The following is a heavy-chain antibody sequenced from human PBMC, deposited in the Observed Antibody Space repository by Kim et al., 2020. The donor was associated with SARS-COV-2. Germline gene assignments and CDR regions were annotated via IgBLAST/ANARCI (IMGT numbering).Heavy chain of an antibody. J-gene: IGHJ4*02. CDR3: ATGLAAAAED. CDR2: ET. Sequence: ETIHAQKFQGRVTMNEDTSTDTAYMELSSLRSEDTAVYYCATGLAAAAEDWGQGTLVTVSS. D-gene: IGHD6-13*01. V-gene: IGHV1-24*01.